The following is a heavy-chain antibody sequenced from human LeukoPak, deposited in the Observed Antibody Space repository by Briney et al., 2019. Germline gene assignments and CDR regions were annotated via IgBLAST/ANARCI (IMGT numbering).Heavy chain of an antibody. CDR2: IYHSGST. Sequence: SETLSLTCDVFGHSISSGYYWGWIRQPPGKGPEWIGSIYHSGSTYYSPSLKSRVSLLVDTSKNQFSLKVKSVTAADTAMYYCVRVQWGRSPFDPWGQAARVIVSS. CDR3: VRVQWGRSPFDP. CDR1: GHSISSGYY. J-gene: IGHJ5*02. V-gene: IGHV4-38-2*01. D-gene: IGHD1-26*01.